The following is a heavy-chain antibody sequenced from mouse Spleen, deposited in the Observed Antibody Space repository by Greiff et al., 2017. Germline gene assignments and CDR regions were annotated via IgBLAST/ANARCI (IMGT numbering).Heavy chain of an antibody. CDR3: ARDNGNYCYAMDY. D-gene: IGHD2-1*01. CDR1: GYAFTNYL. CDR2: INPGSGGT. J-gene: IGHJ4*01. V-gene: IGHV1-54*01. Sequence: QVQLQQSGAELVRPGTSVKVSCKASGYAFTNYLIEWVKQRPGQGLEWIGVINPGSGGTNYNEKFKGKATLTADKSSSTAYMQLSSLTSEDSAVYFCARDNGNYCYAMDYWGQGTSVTDSS.